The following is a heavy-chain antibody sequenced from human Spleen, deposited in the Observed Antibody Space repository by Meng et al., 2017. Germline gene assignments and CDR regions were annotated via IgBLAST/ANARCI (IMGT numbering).Heavy chain of an antibody. CDR2: IYPGDSDT. CDR3: ARQVVRGVISLGY. J-gene: IGHJ4*02. D-gene: IGHD3-10*01. CDR1: GYTFTSYW. Sequence: GESLKISCKASGYTFTSYWIGWVRQMPGKGLEWMGIIYPGDSDTRYSPSFQGQVTISADKSISTAYLQWSSLKASDTAMYYCARQVVRGVISLGYWGQGTLVTVSS. V-gene: IGHV5-51*01.